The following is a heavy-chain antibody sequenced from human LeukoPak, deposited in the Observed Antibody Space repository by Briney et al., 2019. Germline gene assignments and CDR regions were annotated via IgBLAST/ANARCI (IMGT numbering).Heavy chain of an antibody. CDR3: ARGVGYGSGSYYFDY. J-gene: IGHJ4*02. D-gene: IGHD3-10*01. Sequence: SETLFLTCAVYGGSFSGYYWSWIRQPPGKGLEWIGEINHSGSTNYNPSLKSRVTISVDTSKSQLSLKLSSVTAADTAVYYCARGVGYGSGSYYFDYWGQGTLVTVSS. V-gene: IGHV4-34*01. CDR2: INHSGST. CDR1: GGSFSGYY.